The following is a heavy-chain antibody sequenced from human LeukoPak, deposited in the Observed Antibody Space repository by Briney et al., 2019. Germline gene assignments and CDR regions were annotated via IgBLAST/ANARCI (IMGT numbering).Heavy chain of an antibody. CDR1: GGSTSGGNYY. CDR2: ISSSGNT. D-gene: IGHD3-3*01. CDR3: ARLGAGPTYYDFWSGYSSFYFDY. J-gene: IGHJ4*02. V-gene: IGHV4-39*02. Sequence: SGTLSLTCIVSGGSTSGGNYYWGWIRRPPGKGLEWIGGISSSGNTYYNPSLKSRITISIDTSKNHFSLKLSSVTAADTAVYYCARLGAGPTYYDFWSGYSSFYFDYWGQGTLVTVSS.